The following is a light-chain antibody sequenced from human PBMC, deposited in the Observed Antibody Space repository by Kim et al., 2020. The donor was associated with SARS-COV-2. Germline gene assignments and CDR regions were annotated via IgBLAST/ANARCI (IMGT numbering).Light chain of an antibody. Sequence: DIQMTQSPSSVSGSVGDRVTINCRASQGISRWLVWYQQKPGGAPKLLMHTASILQSGVPSRFSGSGSGTDFTLTISNLQPEDSATYYCQQANNFPWTFGQGTKVDIK. CDR3: QQANNFPWT. CDR1: QGISRW. J-gene: IGKJ1*01. V-gene: IGKV1-12*01. CDR2: TAS.